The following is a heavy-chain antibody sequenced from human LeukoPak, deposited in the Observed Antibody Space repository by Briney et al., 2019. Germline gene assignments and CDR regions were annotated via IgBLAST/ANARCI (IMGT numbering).Heavy chain of an antibody. J-gene: IGHJ4*02. D-gene: IGHD5-24*01. V-gene: IGHV3-23*01. CDR2: ISGSGGST. CDR3: AKPPYGRDVYNYFDY. Sequence: GGSLRLSCAGSGFTFRIYAMSWVRQAPGKGLEWVSAISGSGGSTYYADSVMGRFTISRDNSKNTLYLQMNSLRVEDTAVYYCAKPPYGRDVYNYFDYWGQGTLVTVSS. CDR1: GFTFRIYA.